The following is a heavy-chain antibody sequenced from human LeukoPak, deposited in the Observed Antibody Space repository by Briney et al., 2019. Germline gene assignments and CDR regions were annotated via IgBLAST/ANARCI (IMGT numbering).Heavy chain of an antibody. CDR1: GYTFTGYY. J-gene: IGHJ5*02. V-gene: IGHV1-2*02. Sequence: ASVKVSCKASGYTFTGYYMHWVRQAPGQGLEWMGWINPNSGGTNYAQKFQGRVTMTRDTSINTAYMELRDLRSDDTAVYYCAKATILYWFDPWGQGTLVTVPS. D-gene: IGHD5-24*01. CDR2: INPNSGGT. CDR3: AKATILYWFDP.